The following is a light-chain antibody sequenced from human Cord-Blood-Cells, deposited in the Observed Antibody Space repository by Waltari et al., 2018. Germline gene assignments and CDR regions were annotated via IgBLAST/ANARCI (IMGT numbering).Light chain of an antibody. Sequence: EIVMTQSPATLSVSPGERATLSCRASQSVSSNLAGYQQKPGQAPRLLIYGASTRATGIPARFSGIGSGTEFTLTISSLQSEDFAVYYCQQYNNWPPGTFGQGTKVEIK. V-gene: IGKV3-15*01. CDR3: QQYNNWPPGT. J-gene: IGKJ1*01. CDR1: QSVSSN. CDR2: GAS.